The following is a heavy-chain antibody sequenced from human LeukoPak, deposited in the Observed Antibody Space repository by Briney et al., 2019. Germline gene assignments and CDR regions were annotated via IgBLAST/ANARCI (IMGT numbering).Heavy chain of an antibody. CDR3: ARGVAARARYYYYYYMDV. D-gene: IGHD6-6*01. J-gene: IGHJ6*03. CDR1: GGTFSSYA. V-gene: IGHV1-69*13. CDR2: IIPIFGTA. Sequence: SVKVSCKASGGTFSSYAISWVRQAPGQGLEWMGGIIPIFGTANYAQKFQGRVTITADESTSTAYMELSSLRSEDTAVYYCARGVAARARYYYYYYMDVWGKGTTVTVSS.